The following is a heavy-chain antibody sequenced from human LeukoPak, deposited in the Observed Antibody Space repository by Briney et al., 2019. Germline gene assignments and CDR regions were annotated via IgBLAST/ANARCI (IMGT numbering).Heavy chain of an antibody. D-gene: IGHD2-15*01. CDR1: GGSISSGGYS. CDR3: ARDIGSGFDY. CDR2: IYHSGST. J-gene: IGHJ4*02. Sequence: SETLSLTCAVSGGSISSGGYSWSWIRQPPGKGLEWIGYIYHSGSTYYNPSLKSRVTISVDRSKNQFSLKLSSVTAADTAVYYCARDIGSGFDYWGQGTLVTVSS. V-gene: IGHV4-30-2*01.